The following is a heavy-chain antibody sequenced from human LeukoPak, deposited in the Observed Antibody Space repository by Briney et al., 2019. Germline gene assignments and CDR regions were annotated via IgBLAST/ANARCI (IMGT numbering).Heavy chain of an antibody. Sequence: GGSLRLSCAASGFTFSSYAMNWVRQAPGKGLERVSTISGSGGSKHYADSVEGRFTISRDNSKNTVYLQMNSLRAEDTAIYYCAKLTSASGAYGVDVWGQGTTVTVSS. V-gene: IGHV3-23*01. CDR3: AKLTSASGAYGVDV. J-gene: IGHJ6*02. CDR1: GFTFSSYA. CDR2: ISGSGGSK. D-gene: IGHD3-10*01.